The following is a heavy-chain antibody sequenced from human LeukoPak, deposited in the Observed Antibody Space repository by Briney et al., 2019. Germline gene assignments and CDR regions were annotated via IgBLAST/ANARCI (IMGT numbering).Heavy chain of an antibody. CDR1: GFTFSSYE. Sequence: PGGSLRLSCAASGFTFSSYEMNWVRQAPGKGLEWVSYISSSGSTIYYADSVKGRFTISRDNAKNSLYLQMNSLRAEDTAVHYCARDIAVAGNFDYWGQGTLVTVSS. D-gene: IGHD6-19*01. V-gene: IGHV3-48*03. CDR2: ISSSGSTI. CDR3: ARDIAVAGNFDY. J-gene: IGHJ4*02.